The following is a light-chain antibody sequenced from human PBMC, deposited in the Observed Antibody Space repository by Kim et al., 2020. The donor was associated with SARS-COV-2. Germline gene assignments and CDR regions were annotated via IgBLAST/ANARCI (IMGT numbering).Light chain of an antibody. CDR3: QTWGTGIRV. J-gene: IGLJ3*02. Sequence: QLVLTQSPSASASLGASVKLTWTLSSGHSSYAIAWHQQQPEKGPRYLMKLKSDGSHSKGDGIPDRFSGSSSGAERYLTISSLQSEDEADYYCQTWGTGIRVFGGGTQLTVL. CDR2: LKSDGSH. CDR1: SGHSSYA. V-gene: IGLV4-69*01.